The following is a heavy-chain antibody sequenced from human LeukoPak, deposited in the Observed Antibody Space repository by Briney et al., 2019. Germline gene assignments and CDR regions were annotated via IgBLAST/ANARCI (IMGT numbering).Heavy chain of an antibody. CDR2: IIPIFGTA. J-gene: IGHJ5*02. Sequence: PGGSLRLSCAASGGTFSSYAISWVRQAPGQGLEWMGGIIPIFGTANYAQKFQGRVTITTDESTSTAYMELSSLRSEDTAVYYCARDFAFDPWGQGTLVTVSS. CDR1: GGTFSSYA. CDR3: ARDFAFDP. V-gene: IGHV1-69*05.